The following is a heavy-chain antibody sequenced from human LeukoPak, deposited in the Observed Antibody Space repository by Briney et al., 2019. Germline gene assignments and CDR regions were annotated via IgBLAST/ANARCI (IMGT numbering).Heavy chain of an antibody. D-gene: IGHD6-13*01. CDR3: AKDVGIAAAAPMDV. V-gene: IGHV3-48*03. Sequence: PGGSLRLSCAASGFTFSSYEMNWVRQAPGKGLEWISCISSDGSMIGYADSVKGRFTISRDNTKNSVYLQMNSLRAEDTAVYYCAKDVGIAAAAPMDVWGKGTTVTVSS. J-gene: IGHJ6*03. CDR1: GFTFSSYE. CDR2: ISSDGSMI.